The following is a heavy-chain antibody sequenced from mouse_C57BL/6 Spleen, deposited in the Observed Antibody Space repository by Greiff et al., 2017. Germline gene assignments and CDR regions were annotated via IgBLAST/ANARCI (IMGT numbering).Heavy chain of an antibody. CDR3: ARVSDYYGSSFSYFDY. D-gene: IGHD1-1*01. CDR2: INPYNGGT. CDR1: GYTFTDYY. J-gene: IGHJ2*01. Sequence: VQLQQSGPVLVKPGASVKMSCKASGYTFTDYYMNWVKQSHGKSLEWIGVINPYNGGTSYKQKFKGKATLTVDKSSSTAYMELNSLTSEDSAVYYCARVSDYYGSSFSYFDYWGQGTTLTVSS. V-gene: IGHV1-19*01.